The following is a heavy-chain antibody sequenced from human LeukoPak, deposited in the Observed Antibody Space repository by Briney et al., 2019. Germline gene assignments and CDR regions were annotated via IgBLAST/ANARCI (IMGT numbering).Heavy chain of an antibody. Sequence: ASVKVSCKASGYTFTSYGINWVRQATGQGLEWMGWMNPNSGNTGYAQKFQGRVTMTRNTSISTAYMELSSLRSEDTAVYYCARRGRGYCSGGSCFYWFDPWGQGTLVTVSS. CDR1: GYTFTSYG. CDR3: ARRGRGYCSGGSCFYWFDP. J-gene: IGHJ5*02. CDR2: MNPNSGNT. D-gene: IGHD2-15*01. V-gene: IGHV1-8*01.